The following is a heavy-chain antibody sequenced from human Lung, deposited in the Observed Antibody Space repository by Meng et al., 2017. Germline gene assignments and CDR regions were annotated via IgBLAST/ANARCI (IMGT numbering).Heavy chain of an antibody. V-gene: IGHV4-34*01. CDR3: ARGPTTMAHDFDY. J-gene: IGHJ4*02. CDR2: INHSGST. D-gene: IGHD4-11*01. Sequence: QVPFKQVGAGLLKPSETLSLTCVVSGGSFSDYYWSWIRQPPGKGLEWIGEINHSGSTNYNPSLESRATISVDTSQNNLSLKLSSVTAADSAVYYCARGPTTMAHDFDYWGQGTLVTVSS. CDR1: GGSFSDYY.